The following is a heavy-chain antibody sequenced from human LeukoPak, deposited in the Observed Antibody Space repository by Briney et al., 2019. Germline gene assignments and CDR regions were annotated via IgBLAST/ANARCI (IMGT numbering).Heavy chain of an antibody. CDR3: ARAWNDWFDP. CDR2: ISSSSIYI. V-gene: IGHV3-21*01. D-gene: IGHD1-1*01. J-gene: IGHJ5*02. Sequence: GGSLRLSCAASGFTFSSYSVNWVRQAPGKDLEWVSSISSSSIYIYYVDSVKGRFTISRDNAKNSLYLQMNSLRAEDTAVYYCARAWNDWFDPWGQGTLATVSS. CDR1: GFTFSSYS.